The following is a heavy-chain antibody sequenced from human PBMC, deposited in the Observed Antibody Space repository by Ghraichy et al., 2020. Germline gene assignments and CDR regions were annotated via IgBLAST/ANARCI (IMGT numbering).Heavy chain of an antibody. CDR2: IDTAKGNT. V-gene: IGHV1-3*04. CDR1: GYTFTSYA. J-gene: IGHJ5*02. CDR3: ARVLNSGYGPFDP. D-gene: IGHD5-12*01. Sequence: ASVKVSCKASGYTFTSYAMHWVRQAPGQRLEWMGWIDTAKGNTKYSQKFQGRVTITRDTSASTAYMELSGLRSEDTAVYYCARVLNSGYGPFDPWGQGTLVTVSS.